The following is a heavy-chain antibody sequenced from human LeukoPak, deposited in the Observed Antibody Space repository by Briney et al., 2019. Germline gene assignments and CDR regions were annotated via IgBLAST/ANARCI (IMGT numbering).Heavy chain of an antibody. CDR2: IYYSGST. J-gene: IGHJ4*02. CDR1: GGSISSYY. Sequence: KSSETLSLTCTVSGGSISSYYWGWIRQPPGKGLEWIGYIYYSGSTNYNPSLKSRVTISVDTSKNQFSLKLSSVTAADTAVYYCARARYYYDSSGYYGEYYFDYWGQGTLVTVSS. D-gene: IGHD3-22*01. V-gene: IGHV4-59*01. CDR3: ARARYYYDSSGYYGEYYFDY.